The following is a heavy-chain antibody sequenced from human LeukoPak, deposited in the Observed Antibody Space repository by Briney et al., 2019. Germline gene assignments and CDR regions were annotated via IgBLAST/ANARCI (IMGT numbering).Heavy chain of an antibody. V-gene: IGHV3-11*06. CDR3: ARDSSGWYTDFDY. Sequence: PGGSLRLSCAGSGFTFSDYYMSWLRQAPGKGLEWVSYISGINSYTNYADSVRGRFTISRDNAKNSLYLQLNSLRAEDTAVYYCARDSSGWYTDFDYWGQGTLVTVSS. CDR2: ISGINSYT. CDR1: GFTFSDYY. D-gene: IGHD6-19*01. J-gene: IGHJ4*02.